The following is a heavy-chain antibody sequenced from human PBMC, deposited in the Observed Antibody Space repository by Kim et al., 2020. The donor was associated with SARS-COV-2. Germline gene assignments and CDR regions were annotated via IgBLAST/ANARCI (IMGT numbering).Heavy chain of an antibody. CDR3: ARGIVGATRGPLDGWFDP. J-gene: IGHJ5*02. Sequence: KGRFTISRDNSKNTLYLQMGSLRAEDMAVYYCARGIVGATRGPLDGWFDPWGQGTLVTVSS. D-gene: IGHD1-26*01. V-gene: IGHV3-64*01.